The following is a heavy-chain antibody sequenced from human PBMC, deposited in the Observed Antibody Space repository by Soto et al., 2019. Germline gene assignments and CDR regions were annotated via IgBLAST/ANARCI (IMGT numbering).Heavy chain of an antibody. D-gene: IGHD3-22*01. V-gene: IGHV1-46*01. CDR1: GYTFTSYY. CDR3: ARESDSSGYYYYYGMDV. Sequence: ASVKVSCKPSGYTFTSYYIHWVRQAPGQGLEWMGIINPSGGSTSYAQKFQGRVTMTRDTSTSTVYMELSSLRSEDTAVYYCARESDSSGYYYYYGMDVWGQGTTVTVSS. J-gene: IGHJ6*02. CDR2: INPSGGST.